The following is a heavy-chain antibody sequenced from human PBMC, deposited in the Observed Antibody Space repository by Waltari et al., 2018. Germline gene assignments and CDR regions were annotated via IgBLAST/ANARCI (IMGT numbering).Heavy chain of an antibody. D-gene: IGHD2-15*01. J-gene: IGHJ2*01. CDR1: GGTFSSYA. Sequence: VQLVQSGAEVKKPGSSVKVSCKASGGTFSSYAISWVRQAPGQGLEWMGGIIPIFGTANSAQKYQGIVTITTDESTSTAYMELSSLRSENTAVYYGAREGVPLLFDLWGRGTLVTVSS. CDR2: IIPIFGTA. V-gene: IGHV1-69*05. CDR3: AREGVPLLFDL.